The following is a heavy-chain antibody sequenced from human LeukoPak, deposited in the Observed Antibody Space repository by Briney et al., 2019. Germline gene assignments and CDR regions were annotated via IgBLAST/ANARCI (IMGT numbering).Heavy chain of an antibody. CDR2: INPSIGST. J-gene: IGHJ4*02. CDR1: GYVLTSQY. CDR3: ARRAEDHYYFDY. V-gene: IGHV1-46*01. D-gene: IGHD1-26*01. Sequence: ASVKVSCTASGYVLTSQYMYRVRQAPGPGLEWMGIINPSIGSTSYAQKFQDRVKMTRDTSRSTVYMELSSRRSDFTALYYCARRAEDHYYFDYWGQGTLVTVSS.